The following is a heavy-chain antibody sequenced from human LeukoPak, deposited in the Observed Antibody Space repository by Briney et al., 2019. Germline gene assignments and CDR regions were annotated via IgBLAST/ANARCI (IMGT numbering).Heavy chain of an antibody. Sequence: TGGSLRLSCAASGFTFSDHYMDWVRQAPGKGLEWVGRTRNKANSYTTEYAASVKGRFTISRDDSKNSLYLQMNSLKTEDTAVYYCARKGEVRYLMDWGQGTLVTVSS. CDR3: ARKGEVRYLMD. J-gene: IGHJ4*02. CDR1: GFTFSDHY. V-gene: IGHV3-72*01. D-gene: IGHD3-9*01. CDR2: TRNKANSYTT.